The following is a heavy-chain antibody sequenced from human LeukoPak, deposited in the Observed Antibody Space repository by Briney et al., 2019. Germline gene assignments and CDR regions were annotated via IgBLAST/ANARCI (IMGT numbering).Heavy chain of an antibody. CDR3: AKDGRGYSYGPFDY. J-gene: IGHJ4*02. CDR2: ISWNSGSI. CDR1: GFTFDDYA. V-gene: IGHV3-9*03. D-gene: IGHD5-18*01. Sequence: GGSLRLSCAASGFTFDDYAMHRVRQAPGKGLEWVSGISWNSGSIGYADSVKGRFTISRDNAKNSLYLQMNSLRAEDMALYYCAKDGRGYSYGPFDYWGQGTLVTVSS.